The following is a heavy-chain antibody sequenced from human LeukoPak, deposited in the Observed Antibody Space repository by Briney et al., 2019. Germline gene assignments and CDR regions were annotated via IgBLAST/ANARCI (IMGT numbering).Heavy chain of an antibody. D-gene: IGHD3-10*02. CDR1: GFSVNSNY. J-gene: IGHJ4*02. Sequence: GGSLRLSCAASGFSVNSNYMTWVRQAPGKGLEWVSVLYTGGNTYYAESVQGRFSISRDNSRNTLYLQMNSLRAEDTAVHYCARGFYFVGRQPAYAFDFWGLGNLVTVSS. CDR3: ARGFYFVGRQPAYAFDF. V-gene: IGHV3-53*01. CDR2: LYTGGNT.